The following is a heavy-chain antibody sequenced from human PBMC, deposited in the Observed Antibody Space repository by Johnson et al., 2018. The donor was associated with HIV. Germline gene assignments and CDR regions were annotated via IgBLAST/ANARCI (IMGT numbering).Heavy chain of an antibody. J-gene: IGHJ3*02. V-gene: IGHV3-66*01. Sequence: VQLVESGGGLVQPGRSLRLSCAASGFTFDDYAMHWVRQAPEKGLEWVSGIYSGGSTYYADSVKGRFTISRDNSKNTLYLQMNSLRAEDTAVYYCARRSSGWYGAVDIWGQGTMVTVSS. D-gene: IGHD6-19*01. CDR1: GFTFDDYA. CDR3: ARRSSGWYGAVDI. CDR2: IYSGGST.